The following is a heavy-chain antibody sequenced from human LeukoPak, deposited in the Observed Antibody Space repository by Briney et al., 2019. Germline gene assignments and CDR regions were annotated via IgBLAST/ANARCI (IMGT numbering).Heavy chain of an antibody. V-gene: IGHV3-66*01. CDR1: GFTFSSYA. J-gene: IGHJ4*02. D-gene: IGHD5-24*01. Sequence: GGSLRLSCAASGFTFSSYAMSWVRQAPGKGLEWVSLIASDGNTHSADSVKGRFIISRDNSKNTLYLQMNSLRVEDTAVYYCARGDGYIIRDWGQGTLVTVSS. CDR2: IASDGNT. CDR3: ARGDGYIIRD.